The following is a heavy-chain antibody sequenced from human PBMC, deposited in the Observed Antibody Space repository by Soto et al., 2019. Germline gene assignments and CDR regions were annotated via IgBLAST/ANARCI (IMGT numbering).Heavy chain of an antibody. Sequence: GGARRLSGESLEFNFRSYVMHWVRQSAEKWLVWVSRIKCDGSSTAYADSVKGRFTISRDSAKNTLYLQMNSLRVEDTAVYYCARDRPDISNPTDHPMFDYWGQGTQVTVSS. CDR3: ARDRPDISNPTDHPMFDY. J-gene: IGHJ4*02. V-gene: IGHV3-74*01. CDR2: IKCDGSST. D-gene: IGHD6-6*01. CDR1: EFNFRSYV.